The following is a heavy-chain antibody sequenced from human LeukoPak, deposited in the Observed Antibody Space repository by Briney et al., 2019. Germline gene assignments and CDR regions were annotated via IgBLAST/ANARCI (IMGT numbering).Heavy chain of an antibody. J-gene: IGHJ4*02. CDR1: GGCISSYY. CDR3: ARVAGMYYFDY. CDR2: IYYSGST. Sequence: PSETLSLTCTVSGGCISSYYWSWIRQPPGKGLEWIGYIYYSGSTNCNPSLKSRVTISVDTSKNQFSLKLSSVTAADTAVYYCARVAGMYYFDYWGQGTLVTVSS. V-gene: IGHV4-59*01.